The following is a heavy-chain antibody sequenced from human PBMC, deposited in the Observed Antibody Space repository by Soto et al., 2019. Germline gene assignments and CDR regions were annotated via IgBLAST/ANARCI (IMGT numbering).Heavy chain of an antibody. CDR2: ISAYNGDT. Sequence: QVQLLQSGAEVKKPGASVKVSCKASGYTFTNYGITWVRQAPGQAPEWMGWISAYNGDTHYTQRLQGRVTMPTDTSTRTAYMELRGLSSDDTAVYYCASVRLRVGYFFYYMDVWGTGTTVTASS. J-gene: IGHJ6*03. CDR1: GYTFTNYG. V-gene: IGHV1-18*01. CDR3: ASVRLRVGYFFYYMDV.